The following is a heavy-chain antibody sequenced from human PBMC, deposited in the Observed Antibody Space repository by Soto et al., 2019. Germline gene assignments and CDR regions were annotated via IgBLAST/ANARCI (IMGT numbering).Heavy chain of an antibody. V-gene: IGHV4-59*08. D-gene: IGHD1-7*01. CDR3: ARYISLELRGGYYYYYMDV. Sequence: SETLSLTCTVSGGSISSYYWSWIRQPPGKGLEWIGYIYYSGSTNYNPSLKSRVTISVDTSKNQFSLKLSSVTAADTAVYYCARYISLELRGGYYYYYMDVLGKGTTVTVSS. CDR1: GGSISSYY. CDR2: IYYSGST. J-gene: IGHJ6*03.